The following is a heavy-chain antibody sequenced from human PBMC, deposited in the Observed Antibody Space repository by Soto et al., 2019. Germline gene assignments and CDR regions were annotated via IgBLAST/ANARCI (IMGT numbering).Heavy chain of an antibody. CDR2: IIPILGIA. D-gene: IGHD6-19*01. CDR1: GGTFSSYT. Sequence: QVQLVQSGAEVKKPGSSVKVSCKASGGTFSSYTISWVRQAPGQGLEWMGRIIPILGIANYAQKFQGRVTITADKSTSTAYMELSSLRSEDTAVYYCARDHSSGWLRMDVWGQGTTVTVSS. CDR3: ARDHSSGWLRMDV. J-gene: IGHJ6*02. V-gene: IGHV1-69*08.